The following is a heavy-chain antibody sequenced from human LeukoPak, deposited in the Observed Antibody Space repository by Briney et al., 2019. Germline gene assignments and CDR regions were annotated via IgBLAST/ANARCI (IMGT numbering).Heavy chain of an antibody. V-gene: IGHV5-51*01. D-gene: IGHD3-16*01. CDR2: IDPGDSET. CDR3: ARPGGPDYYFALDV. CDR1: GYRFNTYW. J-gene: IGHJ6*02. Sequence: LGESLKISCRASGYRFNTYWIGWVRQMPGKGLEWMGGIDPGDSETTYSPAFQGQVTISADRSISTAYLQWSSLKASDTAIYYCARPGGPDYYFALDVWGQGTTVIVSS.